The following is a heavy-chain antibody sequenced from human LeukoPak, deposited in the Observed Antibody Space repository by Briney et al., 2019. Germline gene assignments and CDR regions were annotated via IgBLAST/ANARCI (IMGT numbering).Heavy chain of an antibody. Sequence: PGGSLRLSCPASGFTFSSYAMHWVRQAPGKGLEYVSAISSNGGSTYYADSVKGRFTISRDNSKNTLYLQMSSLRAEDTAVYYCVKDRHCSSTSCYGWFDPWGQGTLVTVSS. J-gene: IGHJ5*02. D-gene: IGHD2-2*01. V-gene: IGHV3-64D*06. CDR1: GFTFSSYA. CDR3: VKDRHCSSTSCYGWFDP. CDR2: ISSNGGST.